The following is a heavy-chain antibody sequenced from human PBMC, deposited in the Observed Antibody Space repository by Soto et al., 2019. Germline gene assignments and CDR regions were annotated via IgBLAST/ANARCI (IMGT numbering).Heavy chain of an antibody. CDR1: GGTFSSYS. Sequence: SVKVSCRASGGTFSSYSISWVRQAPGQGLEWMGGITPIFGTATYAQKCQGRVTITADDCTSTAYMELSSLRSAGPAGCYLAITPQVYCSGGSCLGFDYWDQG. J-gene: IGHJ4*02. D-gene: IGHD2-15*01. CDR3: AITPQVYCSGGSCLGFDY. V-gene: IGHV1-69*13. CDR2: ITPIFGTA.